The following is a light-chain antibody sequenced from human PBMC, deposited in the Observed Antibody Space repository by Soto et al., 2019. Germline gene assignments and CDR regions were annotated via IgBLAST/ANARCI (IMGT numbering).Light chain of an antibody. V-gene: IGKV3-11*01. CDR1: QSVGNY. CDR2: DAS. Sequence: EIVLTQSPATLSLSPGERATLSCRASQSVGNYLAWYQQKPGQAPRLLIYDASNRATGIPARFSGSGSGTDFTLTISSLEPEDFAFYYCQQRNNWPPATFGQGTKLENK. J-gene: IGKJ2*01. CDR3: QQRNNWPPAT.